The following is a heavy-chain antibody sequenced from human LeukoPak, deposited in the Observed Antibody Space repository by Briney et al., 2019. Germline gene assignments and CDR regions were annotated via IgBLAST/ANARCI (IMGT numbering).Heavy chain of an antibody. Sequence: ASVKVSCKASGYTFTSYGISWVRQAPGQGLEWMGWISAYNGNTNYAQKLQGRVTMTTDTSTGTAYMELRSLRSDDTAVYYCARERKYYNWFDPWGQGTLVTVSS. V-gene: IGHV1-18*01. CDR2: ISAYNGNT. CDR1: GYTFTSYG. CDR3: ARERKYYNWFDP. J-gene: IGHJ5*02. D-gene: IGHD2-2*01.